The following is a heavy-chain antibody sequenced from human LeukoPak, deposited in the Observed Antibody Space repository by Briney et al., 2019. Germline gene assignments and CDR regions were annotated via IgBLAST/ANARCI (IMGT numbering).Heavy chain of an antibody. Sequence: GRPLRLSCAPSGFTLSSHWMSWVRQAPGKGLGWVANIKQDGSEKYYVDSVKGRFTISRDNAKNSLYLQMNSLRTEDTAVYYCARGVSSGTYFLSRDYCYMDVWGKGTTVTISS. D-gene: IGHD1-26*01. CDR1: GFTLSSHW. V-gene: IGHV3-7*01. CDR3: ARGVSSGTYFLSRDYCYMDV. J-gene: IGHJ6*03. CDR2: IKQDGSEK.